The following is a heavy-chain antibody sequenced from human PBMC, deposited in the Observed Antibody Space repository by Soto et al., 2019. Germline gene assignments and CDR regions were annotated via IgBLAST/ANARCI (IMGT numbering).Heavy chain of an antibody. CDR2: ISYDGSNK. D-gene: IGHD3-3*01. CDR1: GFTFSSSA. J-gene: IGHJ4*02. CDR3: ASRFWSGYFVY. Sequence: GGSLGLAXAASGFTFSSSAMHWVRQAPGKGLEWAAVISYDGSNKYYADSVKGRFTISRDNSKNTLYLQMNSLRAEDPAVYYCASRFWSGYFVYWGQGTLVTVSS. V-gene: IGHV3-30-3*01.